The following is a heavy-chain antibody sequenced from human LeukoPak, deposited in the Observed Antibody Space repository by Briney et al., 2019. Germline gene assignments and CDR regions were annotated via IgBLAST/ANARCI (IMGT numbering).Heavy chain of an antibody. J-gene: IGHJ5*02. CDR2: MNPNSGNT. Sequence: GASVKVSCKAFGYTFTSYDINWVRQATGQGLEWMGWMNPNSGNTGYAQKFQGRVTMTRNTSISTAYMELSSLRSEDTAVYYCARGRIVATKARVGNWFDPWGQGTLVTVSS. D-gene: IGHD5-12*01. CDR3: ARGRIVATKARVGNWFDP. CDR1: GYTFTSYD. V-gene: IGHV1-8*01.